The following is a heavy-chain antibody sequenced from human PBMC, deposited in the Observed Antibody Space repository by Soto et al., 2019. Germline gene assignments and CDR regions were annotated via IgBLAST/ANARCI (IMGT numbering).Heavy chain of an antibody. J-gene: IGHJ4*02. Sequence: SETLSLTCAGYGGSFSGYYWSWIRQPPGKGREWIGEINHSGSTNYNPSLKSRVTISVDTSKNQFSLKLSSVTAADTDVYYCARGRKLRKPLYYYDSSGYYFADWGQGTLVTVSS. CDR2: INHSGST. D-gene: IGHD3-22*01. CDR1: GGSFSGYY. CDR3: ARGRKLRKPLYYYDSSGYYFAD. V-gene: IGHV4-34*01.